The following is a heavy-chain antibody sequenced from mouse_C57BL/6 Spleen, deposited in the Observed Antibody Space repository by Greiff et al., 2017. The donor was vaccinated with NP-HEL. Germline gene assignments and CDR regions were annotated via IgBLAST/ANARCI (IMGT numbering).Heavy chain of an antibody. V-gene: IGHV1-64*01. J-gene: IGHJ3*01. Sequence: VQLQQPGAELVKPGASVKLSCKASGYTFTSYWMHWVKQRPGQGLEWIGMIHPNSGSTNYNEKFKSKATLTVEKSSSTAYMQLSSLTSEDSAVYYCARSDKSGFAYWGQGTLVTVSA. CDR1: GYTFTSYW. CDR2: IHPNSGST. CDR3: ARSDKSGFAY.